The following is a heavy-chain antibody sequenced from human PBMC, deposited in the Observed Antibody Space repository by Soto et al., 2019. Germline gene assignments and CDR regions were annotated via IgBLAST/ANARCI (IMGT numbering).Heavy chain of an antibody. Sequence: PGGSLRLSCPASGFTFTSYSMNWVRHAPGKGLEWVSSISSSSSYIYYADSVKGRFTISRDNAKNSLYLQMNSLRAEDTAVYYCARYLKTSNPFDYWGQGTLVTVS. CDR2: ISSSSSYI. D-gene: IGHD2-2*01. CDR1: GFTFTSYS. CDR3: ARYLKTSNPFDY. V-gene: IGHV3-21*01. J-gene: IGHJ4*02.